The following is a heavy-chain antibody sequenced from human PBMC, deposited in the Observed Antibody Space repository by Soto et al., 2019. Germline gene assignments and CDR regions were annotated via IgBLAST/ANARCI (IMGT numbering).Heavy chain of an antibody. D-gene: IGHD5-18*01. V-gene: IGHV6-1*01. CDR2: TYYRSQWYT. J-gene: IGHJ6*02. CDR1: GDSVSSNSAA. Sequence: PSQTLSLTCAISGDSVSSNSAAWNWIRQSPSRGLEWLGRTYYRSQWYTDYAVSLKSRITINPDTSKNQFSLQLNSVTPEDTAVYYCSRDVITNSYGAAGMDVWDQGTTVTVSS. CDR3: SRDVITNSYGAAGMDV.